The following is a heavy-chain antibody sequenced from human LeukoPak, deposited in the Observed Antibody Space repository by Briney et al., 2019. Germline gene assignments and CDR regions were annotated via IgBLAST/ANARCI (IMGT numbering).Heavy chain of an antibody. V-gene: IGHV1-69*06. D-gene: IGHD2-21*02. CDR1: GGTFSSYA. J-gene: IGHJ2*01. Sequence: GASVKVSCKASGGTFSSYAISWVRQAPGQGLEWMGGIIPIFGTANYAQKFQGRVTITADKSTSTAYMELSSLRSEDTAVYYCASRDCGGDCYSWYFDLWGRGTLVTVSS. CDR3: ASRDCGGDCYSWYFDL. CDR2: IIPIFGTA.